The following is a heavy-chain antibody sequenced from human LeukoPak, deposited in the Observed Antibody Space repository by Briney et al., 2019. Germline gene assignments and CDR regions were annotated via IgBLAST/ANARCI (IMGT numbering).Heavy chain of an antibody. CDR1: GFTFSSYS. J-gene: IGHJ4*02. Sequence: HGGSLRLSCAASGFTFSSYSMNWVRQAPGKGLEWVSSISSSSSYIYYADSVKGRFTISRDNAKNSLYLQMNSLRAEDTAVYYCASEEWELLYFDYWGQGTLVTVSS. V-gene: IGHV3-21*01. CDR3: ASEEWELLYFDY. D-gene: IGHD1-26*01. CDR2: ISSSSSYI.